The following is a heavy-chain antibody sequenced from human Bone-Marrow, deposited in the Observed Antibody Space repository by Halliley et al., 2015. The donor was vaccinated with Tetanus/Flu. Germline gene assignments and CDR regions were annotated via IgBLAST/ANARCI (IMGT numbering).Heavy chain of an antibody. D-gene: IGHD2-8*01. CDR2: VYYSGST. J-gene: IGHJ4*02. Sequence: TLSLTCTISGGSFSSYYWSWIRQSPGEGLEWIGYVYYSGSTNYNPSLKSRVTISVDTSKNQFSLRLTSVTAADTAVYYCARDNGVAVARRFLDSWGQGILVTVSS. V-gene: IGHV4-59*01. CDR3: ARDNGVAVARRFLDS. CDR1: GGSFSSYY.